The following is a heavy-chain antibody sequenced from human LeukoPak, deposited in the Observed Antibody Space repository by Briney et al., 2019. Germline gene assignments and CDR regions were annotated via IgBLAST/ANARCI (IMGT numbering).Heavy chain of an antibody. CDR3: ARHRSSGRDFDY. CDR2: INPNSGGT. Sequence: GASVSVSCTASGYTFTHYYIHWVRQAPGQGLEWRGWINPNSGGTNYAQKFQGRVTMTRDTSISAAYMDLSSLRSDDTAVYYCARHRSSGRDFDYWGQGTLVTVSS. CDR1: GYTFTHYY. J-gene: IGHJ4*02. V-gene: IGHV1-2*02. D-gene: IGHD6-19*01.